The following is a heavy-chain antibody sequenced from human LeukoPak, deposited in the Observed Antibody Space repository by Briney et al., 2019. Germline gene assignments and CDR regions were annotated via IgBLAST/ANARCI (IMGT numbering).Heavy chain of an antibody. J-gene: IGHJ3*02. V-gene: IGHV1-2*02. CDR1: GYTFTGHY. CDR2: INPNSGGT. D-gene: IGHD3-10*01. Sequence: ASVKVSCKASGYTFTGHYIHWVRQAPGQGLEWMGWINPNSGGTNYAQKFEGRVTMTRDTSISTAYMELSWLTSDDTGVYYCARVLGTQSGSGSYMAFGIWGQGTMVTVSS. CDR3: ARVLGTQSGSGSYMAFGI.